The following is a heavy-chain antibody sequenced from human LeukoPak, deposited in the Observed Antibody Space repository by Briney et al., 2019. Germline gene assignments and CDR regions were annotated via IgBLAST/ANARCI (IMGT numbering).Heavy chain of an antibody. J-gene: IGHJ5*01. CDR3: ARVAVSGPTGWFDS. D-gene: IGHD2-8*02. Sequence: SGGSLRLSCAGSGFALKSYSLTWVRQAPGKGLEWVSYISSTSAYIHYADSVKGRFTISRDNVDNVVYLEMNSLGAEDTATYYCARVAVSGPTGWFDSWGQGTLVIVSS. CDR1: GFALKSYS. CDR2: ISSTSAYI. V-gene: IGHV3-21*01.